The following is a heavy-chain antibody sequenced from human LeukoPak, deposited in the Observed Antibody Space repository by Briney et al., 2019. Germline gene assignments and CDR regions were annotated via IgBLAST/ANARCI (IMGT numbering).Heavy chain of an antibody. CDR1: GGSFSGYY. Sequence: SETLSLTCAVYGGSFSGYYWSWIRQPPGKGLEWIGEINHSGSTNYNPSLKSRVTISVDTSKNQFSLKLSSVTAADTPVYYCARGRISITGTTMGRYFDYWRQGTLDTVSS. CDR2: INHSGST. J-gene: IGHJ4*02. V-gene: IGHV4-34*01. D-gene: IGHD1-20*01. CDR3: ARGRISITGTTMGRYFDY.